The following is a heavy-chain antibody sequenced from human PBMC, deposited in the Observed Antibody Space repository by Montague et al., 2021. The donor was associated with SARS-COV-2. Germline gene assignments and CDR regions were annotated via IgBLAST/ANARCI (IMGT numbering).Heavy chain of an antibody. V-gene: IGHV4-39*01. D-gene: IGHD2-2*01. J-gene: IGHJ4*02. Sequence: SETLSLTCTVSGDSISTSSYSWVRLRQRTGMGLEWNGCIYDSGSTQYNLTLKSRVTISADTSKNQLTLKLSSVTAADTAVYYCARHPLAYCSSTSCYVGWGQGTLVTVSS. CDR3: ARHPLAYCSSTSCYVG. CDR2: IYDSGST. CDR1: GDSISTSSYS.